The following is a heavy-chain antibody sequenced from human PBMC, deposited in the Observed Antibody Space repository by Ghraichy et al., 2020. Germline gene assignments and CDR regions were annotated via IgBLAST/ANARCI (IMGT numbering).Heavy chain of an antibody. J-gene: IGHJ4*02. Sequence: GSLRLSCTVSGGSITSYYWTWIRQPPGRGLEWIGYIYYSGSTNYNPSLKSRVTISVDTSKNQFSLKLTSVTAADTAFYYCARGGYSSGFYFFDYWGQGTLVTVSS. CDR2: IYYSGST. D-gene: IGHD3-22*01. V-gene: IGHV4-59*01. CDR3: ARGGYSSGFYFFDY. CDR1: GGSITSYY.